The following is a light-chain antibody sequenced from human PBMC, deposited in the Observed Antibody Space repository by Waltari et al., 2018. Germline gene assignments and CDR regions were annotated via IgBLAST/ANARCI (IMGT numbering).Light chain of an antibody. J-gene: IGKJ4*01. V-gene: IGKV3-11*01. CDR3: QQRSDWAPLT. CDR1: QSVSNF. Sequence: CRASQSVSNFLALYQQKPGQAPRLLIYDASKRATGIPARFSGSGSGTDFTLTISSLEPEDFAVYYCQQRSDWAPLTFGGGTKVEIK. CDR2: DAS.